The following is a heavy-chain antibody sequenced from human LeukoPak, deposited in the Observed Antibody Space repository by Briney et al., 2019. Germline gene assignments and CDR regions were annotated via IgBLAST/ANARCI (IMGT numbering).Heavy chain of an antibody. CDR1: GGSFSGYY. V-gene: IGHV4-59*01. Sequence: SETLSLTCAVYGGSFSGYYWSWIRQPPGKGLEWIGYIYYSGSTNYNPSLKSRVTISVDTSKNQFSLKLSSVTAADTAVYYCASRAYGGYYDYWGQGTLVTVSS. D-gene: IGHD4/OR15-4a*01. CDR3: ASRAYGGYYDY. J-gene: IGHJ4*02. CDR2: IYYSGST.